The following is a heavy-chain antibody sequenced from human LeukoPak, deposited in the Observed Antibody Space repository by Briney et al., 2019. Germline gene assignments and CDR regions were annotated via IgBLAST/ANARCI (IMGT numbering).Heavy chain of an antibody. V-gene: IGHV1-46*01. CDR1: GYTFTSYY. J-gene: IGHJ4*02. D-gene: IGHD3-22*01. CDR3: ARDPSGYYDSSGFNINYYFDY. Sequence: GASVKVSCKASGYTFTSYYMHWVRQAPGQGLEWMGIINPSGGSTSYAQKFQGRVTMTRDTSTSTVYMELSSLRSEDTAVYYCARDPSGYYDSSGFNINYYFDYWGQRTLVTVSS. CDR2: INPSGGST.